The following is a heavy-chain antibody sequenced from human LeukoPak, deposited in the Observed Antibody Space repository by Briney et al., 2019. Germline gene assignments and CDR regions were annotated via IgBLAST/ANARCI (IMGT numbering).Heavy chain of an antibody. CDR3: ARDTSITMIDSLSWFDP. CDR2: ISAYNGNT. CDR1: GYTFTSYG. D-gene: IGHD3-22*01. V-gene: IGHV1-18*01. Sequence: ASVKVSCKASGYTFTSYGISWVRQAPGQGLEWMGWISAYNGNTNYAQKLQGRVTMTTDTSTSTAYMELGSLRSDDTAVYYCARDTSITMIDSLSWFDPWGQGTLVTVSS. J-gene: IGHJ5*02.